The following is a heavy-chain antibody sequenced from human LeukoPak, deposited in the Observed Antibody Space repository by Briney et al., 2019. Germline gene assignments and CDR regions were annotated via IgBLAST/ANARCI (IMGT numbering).Heavy chain of an antibody. CDR1: GYTFTSYD. CDR2: MNPNSGNT. J-gene: IGHJ6*02. V-gene: IGHV1-8*01. CDR3: ARYQNRYCSSTSCYRGYYYYGMDV. D-gene: IGHD2-2*01. Sequence: ASVKVSCKASGYTFTSYDINWVRQATGQGLEWMGWMNPNSGNTGYAQKFQGRVTMARNTSISTAYMELSSLRSEDTAVYYCARYQNRYCSSTSCYRGYYYYGMDVWGQGTTVTVSS.